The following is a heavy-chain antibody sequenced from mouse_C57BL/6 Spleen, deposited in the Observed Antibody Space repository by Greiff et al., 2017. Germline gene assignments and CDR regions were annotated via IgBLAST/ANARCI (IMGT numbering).Heavy chain of an antibody. D-gene: IGHD2-1*01. Sequence: EVKVVESGGGLVKPGGSLKLSCAASGFTFSDYGMHWVRQAPEKGLEWVAYISSGSSTIYYADTVKGRFTISRDNAKNTLFLQMTSLRSEDTAMYYCARHLLWGTMDYWGQGTSVTVSS. CDR3: ARHLLWGTMDY. J-gene: IGHJ4*01. CDR2: ISSGSSTI. V-gene: IGHV5-17*01. CDR1: GFTFSDYG.